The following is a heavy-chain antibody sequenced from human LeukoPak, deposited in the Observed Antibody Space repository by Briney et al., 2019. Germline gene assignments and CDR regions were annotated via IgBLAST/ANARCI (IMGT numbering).Heavy chain of an antibody. CDR2: IYTSGST. D-gene: IGHD4-17*01. Sequence: SETLSLTCTVSGGSISSGSYYWSWIRQPAGKGLEWIGRIYTSGSTNYNPSLKSRVTISVDTSKNQFSLKLSSVTAVDTAVYYCARDNDYGDYPEYWGQGTLVTVSS. CDR3: ARDNDYGDYPEY. V-gene: IGHV4-61*02. CDR1: GGSISSGSYY. J-gene: IGHJ4*02.